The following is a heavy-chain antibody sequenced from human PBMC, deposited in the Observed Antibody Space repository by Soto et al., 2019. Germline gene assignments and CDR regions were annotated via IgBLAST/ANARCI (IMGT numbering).Heavy chain of an antibody. CDR1: GGSVSSGSYS. J-gene: IGHJ3*02. CDR2: IFYSECT. Sequence: QVQLQESGPGLVKPSETLSLTCTVSGGSVSSGSYSWSWIRQPPGKGLEWIGYIFYSECTHYNPARTSRVTISVYKSRNQFSLRLGSVTAAGAAVYCCARYYDPNDAVDIWGQGTLVTVSS. CDR3: ARYYDPNDAVDI. D-gene: IGHD3-3*01. V-gene: IGHV4-61*01.